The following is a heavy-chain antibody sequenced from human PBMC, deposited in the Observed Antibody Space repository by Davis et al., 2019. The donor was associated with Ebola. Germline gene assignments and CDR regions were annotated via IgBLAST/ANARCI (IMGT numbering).Heavy chain of an antibody. CDR1: GFIFSRYV. D-gene: IGHD1-26*01. Sequence: GESLKTPRASSGFIFSRYVLRWVRQAPVNGLESVSTLGTSADTYYADSVKGRFTISRDNSKNTLYLQMNGLRVEDTAIYYCAKDTSNIWFDIWGQGTMVTVSS. V-gene: IGHV3-23*01. CDR3: AKDTSNIWFDI. CDR2: LGTSADT. J-gene: IGHJ3*02.